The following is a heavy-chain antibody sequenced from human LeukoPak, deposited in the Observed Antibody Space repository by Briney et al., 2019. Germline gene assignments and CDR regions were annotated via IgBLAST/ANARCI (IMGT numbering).Heavy chain of an antibody. J-gene: IGHJ3*02. D-gene: IGHD4-17*01. V-gene: IGHV1-24*01. Sequence: ASVKVSCKVSGYTLTELSMHWVRQAPGKGLEWMGGFDPEDGETIYAQKFQGRVTITADKSTSTAYMELSSLRSEDTAVYYCARDDYGALDAFDIWGQGTMVTVSS. CDR3: ARDDYGALDAFDI. CDR1: GYTLTELS. CDR2: FDPEDGET.